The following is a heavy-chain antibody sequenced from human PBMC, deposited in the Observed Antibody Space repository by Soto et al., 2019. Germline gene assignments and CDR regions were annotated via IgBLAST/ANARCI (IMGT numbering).Heavy chain of an antibody. CDR2: INAGNGNT. J-gene: IGHJ4*02. V-gene: IGHV1-3*01. D-gene: IGHD5-18*01. Sequence: GASVKVSCKASGYTFTSYAMYWVLQAPGQRLEWMGWINAGNGNTKYSQKFQGRVTITRDTSASTAYMELSSLRSEDTAVYYCAREGFSYGEFDYWGQGTLVTVSS. CDR1: GYTFTSYA. CDR3: AREGFSYGEFDY.